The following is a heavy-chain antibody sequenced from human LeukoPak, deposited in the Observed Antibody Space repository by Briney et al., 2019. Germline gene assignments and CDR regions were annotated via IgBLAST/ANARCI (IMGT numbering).Heavy chain of an antibody. D-gene: IGHD3-10*01. J-gene: IGHJ4*02. CDR2: IYDSGST. V-gene: IGHV4-59*01. CDR1: GGSISSYY. Sequence: SETLSLTCTVSGGSISSYYWSWIRQPPGKGLEWIGYIYDSGSTNYNPSLKSRVTISVDTSKNQFSLKLSSVTAADTAVYYCAGVKETQGQSGSYSPFDYWGQGTLVTVSS. CDR3: AGVKETQGQSGSYSPFDY.